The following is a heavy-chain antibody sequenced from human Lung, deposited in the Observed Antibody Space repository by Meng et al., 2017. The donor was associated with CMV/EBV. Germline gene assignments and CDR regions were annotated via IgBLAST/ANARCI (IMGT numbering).Heavy chain of an antibody. CDR3: ATGSGAFDH. Sequence: QVHLQESGPGLVTPSDTLPLTCRVSGVSISGFYWRWIRQPAGKGLEWIGRIYFNGDTNYNPSLKSRVTISKDTSKNQISLRLTSVTAADTAIYYCATGSGAFDHWGRGTLGTVSP. J-gene: IGHJ4*02. D-gene: IGHD1-26*01. CDR2: IYFNGDT. CDR1: GVSISGFY. V-gene: IGHV4-4*07.